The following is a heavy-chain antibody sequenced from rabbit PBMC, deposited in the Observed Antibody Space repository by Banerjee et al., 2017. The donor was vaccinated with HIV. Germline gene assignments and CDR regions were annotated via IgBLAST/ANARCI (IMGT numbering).Heavy chain of an antibody. J-gene: IGHJ4*01. CDR2: IGTGSGNT. CDR3: ARYDDTSDWVGDFKL. D-gene: IGHD4-1*01. CDR1: GFTLSSDW. V-gene: IGHV1S45*01. Sequence: QEQLEESGGDLVKPEGSLTLTCTASGFTLSSDWICWVRQAPGKGLEWIGCIGTGSGNTYYASWAKGRFTISKTSSTTVTLQMTSLTAADTATYFCARYDDTSDWVGDFKLWGPGTLVT.